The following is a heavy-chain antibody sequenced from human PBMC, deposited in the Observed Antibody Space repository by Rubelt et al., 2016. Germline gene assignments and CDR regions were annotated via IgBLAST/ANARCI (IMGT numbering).Heavy chain of an antibody. J-gene: IGHJ4*02. CDR1: GYTFISHY. D-gene: IGHD1-26*01. CDR2: FDPEEAET. Sequence: GDSVGISCKASGYTFISHYIHWVRQAPGKGLEWMGGFDPEEAETIYAQKFQGRVTMTEDTSTDTAYVELSSLRSDDTAVYYCATEIVGATNVFFASWGQGTLVTVSS. CDR3: ATEIVGATNVFFAS. V-gene: IGHV1-24*01.